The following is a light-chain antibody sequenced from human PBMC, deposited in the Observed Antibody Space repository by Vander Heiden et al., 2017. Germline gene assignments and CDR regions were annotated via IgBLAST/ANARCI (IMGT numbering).Light chain of an antibody. V-gene: IGLV2-14*03. J-gene: IGLJ1*01. CDR1: SSDIGAYNH. CDR2: DVS. CDR3: CSYTSSRTLLYV. Sequence: QSALSQPASLSGSPGQSITISCTGTSSDIGAYNHVFWYQQYPGEAPKLIIVDVSDRPSWVSNRFSGSKSGNSASLTISGLQTEDEADYFCCSYTSSRTLLYVFGTGTKVTVL.